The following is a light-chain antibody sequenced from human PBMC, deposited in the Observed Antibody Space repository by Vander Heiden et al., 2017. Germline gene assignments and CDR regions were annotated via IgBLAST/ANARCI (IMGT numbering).Light chain of an antibody. Sequence: EIVLTQCRNVRSVTQKQRVTITCRATQSIRTSLHWYQQKPDQSPKLLIKHASQSCSGVPSRFSDSGTATDFTLTINSLEAANAATYSCQQSSSLPITFGGGTKVEIK. CDR1: QSIRTS. V-gene: IGKV6-21*01. CDR3: QQSSSLPIT. CDR2: HAS. J-gene: IGKJ4*01.